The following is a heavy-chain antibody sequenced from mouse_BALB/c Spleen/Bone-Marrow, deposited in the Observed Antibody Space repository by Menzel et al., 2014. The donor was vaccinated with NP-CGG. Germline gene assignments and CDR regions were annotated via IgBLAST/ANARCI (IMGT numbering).Heavy chain of an antibody. CDR3: ARGGRGMDY. V-gene: IGHV5-4*02. Sequence: EVQGVESGGGLVKSGGSLKLSCAASGFTFSDYYMYWVRQTPEKRLEWVATISDGGSYTYYPDSVKGRFTISRDNAKNNLYLQMSSLKSEDTAMYYCARGGRGMDYWGQGTSVTVSS. CDR2: ISDGGSYT. D-gene: IGHD3-1*01. J-gene: IGHJ4*01. CDR1: GFTFSDYY.